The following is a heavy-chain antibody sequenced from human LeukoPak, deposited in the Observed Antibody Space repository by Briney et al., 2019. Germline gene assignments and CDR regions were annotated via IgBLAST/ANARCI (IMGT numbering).Heavy chain of an antibody. CDR1: EFIFSAFW. J-gene: IGHJ4*02. Sequence: GGSLRLSCVTSEFIFSAFWMSWVRQAPGKGLEWVANINQDGSRKHYVGSVEGRFTVSRDNAKNALYLQTNSLRAEDTAVYYCARLWGDATIFDFWGQGTLVTVSS. CDR2: INQDGSRK. D-gene: IGHD5-12*01. CDR3: ARLWGDATIFDF. V-gene: IGHV3-7*01.